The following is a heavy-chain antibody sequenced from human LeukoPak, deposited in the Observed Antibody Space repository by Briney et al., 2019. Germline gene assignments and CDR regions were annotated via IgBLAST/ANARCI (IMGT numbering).Heavy chain of an antibody. CDR1: GGSISSYY. CDR2: IYYSGST. J-gene: IGHJ4*02. CDR3: ARHSSGWYVESYFDY. D-gene: IGHD6-19*01. Sequence: PSETLSLTCTVSGGSISSYYWSCSRQPPGKGLEWMGYIYYSGSTNYNPSLKSRVTISVDTSKNQFSLKLSSVTAADTAVYYCARHSSGWYVESYFDYWGQGTLVTVSS. V-gene: IGHV4-59*08.